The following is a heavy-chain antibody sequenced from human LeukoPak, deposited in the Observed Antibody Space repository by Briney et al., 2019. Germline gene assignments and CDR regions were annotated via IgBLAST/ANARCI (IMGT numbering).Heavy chain of an antibody. Sequence: AGSVKVSCKASGYTFTGYYMHWVRQAPGQGLEWMGWINPNSGGTNYAQKFQGRVTMTRDTSISTAYMELSRLRSDDTAVYYCARGGWNYDFWSGYSPNNWFDPWGQGTLVTVSS. CDR3: ARGGWNYDFWSGYSPNNWFDP. D-gene: IGHD3-3*01. CDR1: GYTFTGYY. V-gene: IGHV1-2*02. J-gene: IGHJ5*02. CDR2: INPNSGGT.